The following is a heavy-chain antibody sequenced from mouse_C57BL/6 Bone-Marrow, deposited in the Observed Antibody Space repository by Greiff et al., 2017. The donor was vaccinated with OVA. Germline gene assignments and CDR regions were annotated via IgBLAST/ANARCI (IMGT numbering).Heavy chain of an antibody. Sequence: EVQLQQSGAELVRPGASVKLSCTASGFNIKDDYMHWVKQRPEQGLEWIGWIDPENGDTEYASKFQGKGTITADTSSNTAYLQLSSLTSEDTAVYYCTTLYPSCYDMDYWGQGTSVTVSS. CDR3: TTLYPSCYDMDY. D-gene: IGHD6-1*01. V-gene: IGHV14-4*01. CDR2: IDPENGDT. CDR1: GFNIKDDY. J-gene: IGHJ4*01.